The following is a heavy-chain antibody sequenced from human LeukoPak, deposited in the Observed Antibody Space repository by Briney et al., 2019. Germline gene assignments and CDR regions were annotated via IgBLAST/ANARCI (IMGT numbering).Heavy chain of an antibody. CDR2: IIPIFGTA. J-gene: IGHJ4*02. V-gene: IGHV1-69*05. CDR3: ARGSVITMVRGVMRDFDY. CDR1: GGTFSSYA. D-gene: IGHD3-10*01. Sequence: SVKVSCKASGGTFSSYAIGWVRQAPGQGLEWMGGIIPIFGTANYAQKFQGRVTITTDESTSTAYMELSSLRSEDTAVYYCARGSVITMVRGVMRDFDYWGQGTLVTVSS.